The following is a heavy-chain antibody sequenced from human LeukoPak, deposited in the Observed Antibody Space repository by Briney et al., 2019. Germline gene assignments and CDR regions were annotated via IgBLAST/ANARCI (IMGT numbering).Heavy chain of an antibody. Sequence: PSETLSLTCAVYGGSFSGYYWSWIRQPPGKGLEWIGEINHSGSTNYNPSLKSRVTISVDTSKNQFSLKLSSVTAADTAVYYCARGPLIVGATLDYWGQGALVTVPS. J-gene: IGHJ4*02. CDR2: INHSGST. D-gene: IGHD1-26*01. CDR3: ARGPLIVGATLDY. V-gene: IGHV4-34*01. CDR1: GGSFSGYY.